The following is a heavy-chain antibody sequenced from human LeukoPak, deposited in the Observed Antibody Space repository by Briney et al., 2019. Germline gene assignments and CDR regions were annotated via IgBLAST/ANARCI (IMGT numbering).Heavy chain of an antibody. CDR3: ARRLSTGYYHY. Sequence: GESLKISCRGSGYIFSTDWTAWVRQMPGKGLEWVAIIHPDDSDTRYSPSFQGQVTISADKSISTAYLEWSSLKASDTAMYYCARRLSTGYYHYWGQGTLVTVSS. CDR2: IHPDDSDT. J-gene: IGHJ4*02. D-gene: IGHD2-8*02. CDR1: GYIFSTDW. V-gene: IGHV5-51*01.